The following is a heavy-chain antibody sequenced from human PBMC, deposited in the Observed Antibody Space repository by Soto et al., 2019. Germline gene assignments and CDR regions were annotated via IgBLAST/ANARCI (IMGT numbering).Heavy chain of an antibody. D-gene: IGHD3-22*01. CDR1: GGSFSGYS. V-gene: IGHV4-34*01. J-gene: IGHJ4*02. CDR3: ARALYDSRGYLVSHY. CDR2: INRSGINHSGSP. Sequence: PSETLSLTCAVYGGSFSGYSWSWIRQPPGKGLEWIGEINRSGINHSGSPNYNPSLKSRVTISEDTSKNQFSLNLNSVTAADTAVYFCARALYDSRGYLVSHYWGQGTLVTVSS.